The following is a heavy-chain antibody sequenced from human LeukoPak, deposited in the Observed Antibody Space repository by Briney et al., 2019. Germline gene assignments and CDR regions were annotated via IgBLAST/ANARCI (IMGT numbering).Heavy chain of an antibody. CDR3: ATEGAAAGTSRFDY. CDR1: GYTFTGYY. V-gene: IGHV1-2*06. Sequence: ASVKVSCKASGYTFTGYYVHWVRQAPGQGLEWMGRINPNSGDTNYAQKFQGRVTMTRDTSISTAYMELSRLRSDDTAVYYCATEGAAAGTSRFDYWGQGTLVTVSS. D-gene: IGHD6-13*01. J-gene: IGHJ4*02. CDR2: INPNSGDT.